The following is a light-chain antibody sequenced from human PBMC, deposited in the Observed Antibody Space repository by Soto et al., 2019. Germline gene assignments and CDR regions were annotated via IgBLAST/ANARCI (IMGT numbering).Light chain of an antibody. CDR2: SNN. Sequence: QSVLTQPPSASGTPGQRVTLSCSGSSSNIGSNTVNWYQQRPGTAPKLLIYSNNQRPSGVPDRFSGSKSGTSASLAITGLQAEDEADYYCAAWDVSRSGLVFGGGTKLTVL. J-gene: IGLJ2*01. CDR3: AAWDVSRSGLV. CDR1: SSNIGSNT. V-gene: IGLV1-44*01.